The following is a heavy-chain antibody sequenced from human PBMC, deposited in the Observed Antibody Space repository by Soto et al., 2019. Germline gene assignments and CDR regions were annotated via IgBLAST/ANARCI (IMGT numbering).Heavy chain of an antibody. V-gene: IGHV1-8*01. J-gene: IGHJ4*02. Sequence: ASVKVSCKASGYTFTSYDINWVRQATGQGLEWMGWMNPNSGNTGYAQKFQGRVTMTRNTSISTAYMELSSLRSEDTAVYYCARGIGDTAMVTFDYWGQGTLVTVSS. CDR3: ARGIGDTAMVTFDY. CDR2: MNPNSGNT. CDR1: GYTFTSYD. D-gene: IGHD5-18*01.